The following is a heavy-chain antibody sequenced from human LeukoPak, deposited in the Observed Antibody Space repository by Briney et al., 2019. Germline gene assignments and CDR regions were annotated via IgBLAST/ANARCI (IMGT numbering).Heavy chain of an antibody. CDR1: GGAISSYY. J-gene: IGHJ4*02. D-gene: IGHD5-18*01. Sequence: SETLSLTCTVSGGAISSYYWSWIRQPPGKGLEWIGYIYYSGSTNYNPSLKSRVTISVDTSKNQFSLKLSSVTAADTAVYYCARVDTAMAVDYWGQGTLVTVSS. CDR3: ARVDTAMAVDY. V-gene: IGHV4-59*08. CDR2: IYYSGST.